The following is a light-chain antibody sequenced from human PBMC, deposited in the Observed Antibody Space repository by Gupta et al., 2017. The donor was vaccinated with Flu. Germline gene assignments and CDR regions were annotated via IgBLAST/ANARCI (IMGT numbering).Light chain of an antibody. V-gene: IGKV4-1*01. J-gene: IGKJ5*01. Sequence: PGAMATVNSTAIQSRSNSSNTNKKLAWYHQKPGQPPRLLMYWASTPESGIPARFSGSGSRTDFTLTISSLQAEDVAVYYCQQYVTSPKTFGQGTRLE. CDR3: QQYVTSPKT. CDR1: QSRSNSSNTNKK. CDR2: WAS.